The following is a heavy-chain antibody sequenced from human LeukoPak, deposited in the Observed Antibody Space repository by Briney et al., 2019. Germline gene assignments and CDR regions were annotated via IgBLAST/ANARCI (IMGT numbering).Heavy chain of an antibody. CDR2: ISYDGSNK. CDR1: GFTFSSYA. J-gene: IGHJ4*02. V-gene: IGHV3-30*04. Sequence: PGRSLRLSCAASGFTFSSYAMHWVRQAPGKGLEWVAVISYDGSNKYYADSVKGRFTISRDNSKNTLYLQMSSLRAEDTAVYYCARAYLRLGELSALDYWGQGTLVTVSS. CDR3: ARAYLRLGELSALDY. D-gene: IGHD3-16*02.